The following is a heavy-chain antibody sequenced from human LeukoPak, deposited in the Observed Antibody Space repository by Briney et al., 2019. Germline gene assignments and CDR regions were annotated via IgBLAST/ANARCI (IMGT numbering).Heavy chain of an antibody. D-gene: IGHD2-2*01. Sequence: GESLKISCKGSGYSFTSYWIGWVRQMPGKGLEWMGIIYPGDSDTRYSPSFQGQVTISADKSISTAYLQWSSLKASDTAMYYCARHAVSGYCSSTSCPSYYYMDVWGKGTTVTVSS. J-gene: IGHJ6*03. V-gene: IGHV5-51*01. CDR2: IYPGDSDT. CDR1: GYSFTSYW. CDR3: ARHAVSGYCSSTSCPSYYYMDV.